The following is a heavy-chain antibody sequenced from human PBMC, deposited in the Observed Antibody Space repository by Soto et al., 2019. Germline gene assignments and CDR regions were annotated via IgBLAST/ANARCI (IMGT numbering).Heavy chain of an antibody. V-gene: IGHV3-13*01. Sequence: GGPLRLSCAASEFTFSSYDMHWVRQATEKGLEWVSAIGTAGDTYYPGSVKGRFTISRENAKNSLYLQMNSLRAGDAVVYSCAREMYGDYVGAFVIGGQGKMVTVSS. CDR3: AREMYGDYVGAFVI. J-gene: IGHJ3*02. CDR1: EFTFSSYD. CDR2: IGTAGDT. D-gene: IGHD4-17*01.